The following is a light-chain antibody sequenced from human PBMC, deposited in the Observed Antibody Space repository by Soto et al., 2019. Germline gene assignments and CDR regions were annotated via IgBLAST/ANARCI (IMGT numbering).Light chain of an antibody. J-gene: IGKJ4*01. CDR1: QSVSSIY. CDR2: AAS. V-gene: IGKV3-20*01. Sequence: EIVLTQSPGTLSLSPGERATLSCRASQSVSSIYLAWYQQKPGQAPRLLIYAASRRATGIPDRFSASGSGTHFPLTISRLEPEDFAVYYCQQYGDSPRVTFGGGTKLEI. CDR3: QQYGDSPRVT.